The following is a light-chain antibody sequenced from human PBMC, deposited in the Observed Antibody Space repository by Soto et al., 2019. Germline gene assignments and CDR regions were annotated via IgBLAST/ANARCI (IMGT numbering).Light chain of an antibody. V-gene: IGLV1-40*01. CDR3: QSYDSSLSVHVV. J-gene: IGLJ2*01. CDR2: GNS. Sequence: QSVLTQPPSVSGAPGQRVTISCTGSSSNIGAGYDVHWYQQLPGTAPKLLIYGNSNRPSGVPDRFSGSKSGTSASLAITGLQAEDEGDYYCQSYDSSLSVHVVFGGGTKVTVL. CDR1: SSNIGAGYD.